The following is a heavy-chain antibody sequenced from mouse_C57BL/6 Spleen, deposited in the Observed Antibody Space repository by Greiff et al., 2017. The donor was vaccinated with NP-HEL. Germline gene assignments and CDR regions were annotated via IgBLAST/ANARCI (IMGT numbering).Heavy chain of an antibody. CDR3: ARGGVVAPFDY. Sequence: EVQLVESEGGLVQPGSSMKLSCTASGFTFSDYYMAWVRQVPEKGLEWVANINYDGSSTYYLDSLKSRFIISRDNAKNILYLQMSSLKSEDTATYYCARGGVVAPFDYWGQGTTLTVSS. J-gene: IGHJ2*01. CDR1: GFTFSDYY. D-gene: IGHD1-1*01. CDR2: INYDGSST. V-gene: IGHV5-16*01.